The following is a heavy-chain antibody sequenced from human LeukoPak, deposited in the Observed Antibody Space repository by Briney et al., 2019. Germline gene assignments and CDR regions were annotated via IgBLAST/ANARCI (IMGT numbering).Heavy chain of an antibody. Sequence: TGGSLRLSCAASGFTFSDYYMSWIRQAPGKGLEWVSYINSSSSYTNYADSVKGRFTISRDNAKNSLYLQMNSLRAEDTAVYYCARDPPRAYYYDSSGYSADAFDIWGQGTMVTVSS. CDR3: ARDPPRAYYYDSSGYSADAFDI. V-gene: IGHV3-11*05. D-gene: IGHD3-22*01. CDR2: INSSSSYT. CDR1: GFTFSDYY. J-gene: IGHJ3*02.